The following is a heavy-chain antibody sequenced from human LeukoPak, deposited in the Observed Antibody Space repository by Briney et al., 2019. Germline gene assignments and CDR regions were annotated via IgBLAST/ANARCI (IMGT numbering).Heavy chain of an antibody. J-gene: IGHJ5*02. D-gene: IGHD2-15*01. V-gene: IGHV3-66*03. Sequence: GGSLRLSCAISGFSVSNYYMGWVRQAPGKGLEWVSLIRDSGETFYADSVKGRFTISRDNSKNTMYLQMNWLRVEDTAVYFCARDRAATQDWVEFDPWGQGTLVTVSS. CDR2: IRDSGET. CDR1: GFSVSNYY. CDR3: ARDRAATQDWVEFDP.